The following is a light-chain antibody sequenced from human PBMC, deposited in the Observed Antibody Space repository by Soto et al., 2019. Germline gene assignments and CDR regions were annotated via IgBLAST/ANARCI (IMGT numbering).Light chain of an antibody. CDR3: QQYGNSPHYT. V-gene: IGKV3-20*01. CDR2: GAS. Sequence: EIVLTQSPGTLSLSPGERATLSCRAGQSVSSSYLAWYQQKPGQAPRLLIYGASSRATGIPDRFSGSGSGTDFTLTISRLEPEDFAVYYCQQYGNSPHYTCGQGTKLEIK. J-gene: IGKJ2*01. CDR1: QSVSSSY.